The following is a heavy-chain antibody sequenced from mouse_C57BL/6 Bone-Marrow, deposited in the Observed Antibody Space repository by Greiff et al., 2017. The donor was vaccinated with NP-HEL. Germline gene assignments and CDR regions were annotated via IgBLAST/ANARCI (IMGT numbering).Heavy chain of an antibody. J-gene: IGHJ1*03. V-gene: IGHV1-9*01. CDR1: GYTFTGYW. CDR3: AKEYYGNWYCDV. CDR2: ILPGGGST. D-gene: IGHD1-1*01. Sequence: QVQLQQSGAELMKPGASVKLSCKATGYTFTGYWIEWVKQRPGHGLEWIGEILPGGGSTNYNEKFKGKATFTADTSSNTAYMQLSRLTTEDSAIYYCAKEYYGNWYCDVWGTGTTVTVSS.